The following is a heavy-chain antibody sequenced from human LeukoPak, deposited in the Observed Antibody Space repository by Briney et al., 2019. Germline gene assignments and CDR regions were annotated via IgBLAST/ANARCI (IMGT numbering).Heavy chain of an antibody. Sequence: GGSLRLSCAASGFTFSTYAMHWVRQAPGKGLEWVAVISYDGSNKYYADSVKGRFTISRDNSKNTLYLQMNSLRAEDTAVYYCARDSPYCGGDCYFDYWGQGTLVTVSS. D-gene: IGHD2-21*02. V-gene: IGHV3-30-3*01. CDR1: GFTFSTYA. CDR3: ARDSPYCGGDCYFDY. CDR2: ISYDGSNK. J-gene: IGHJ4*02.